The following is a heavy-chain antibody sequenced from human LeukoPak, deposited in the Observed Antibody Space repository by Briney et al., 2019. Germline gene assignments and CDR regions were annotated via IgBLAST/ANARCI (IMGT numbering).Heavy chain of an antibody. J-gene: IGHJ4*02. V-gene: IGHV3-30*02. CDR2: IRYGGSNK. D-gene: IGHD1-26*01. CDR3: AKGIVDPGPFDY. Sequence: GGSLRLSWAASGFTFSSYGMHWVRQAPGKGLEWVAFIRYGGSNKYYADSVKGRFTISRDNSKNTLYLQMNSLRAEDTAVYYCAKGIVDPGPFDYWGQGTLVTVSS. CDR1: GFTFSSYG.